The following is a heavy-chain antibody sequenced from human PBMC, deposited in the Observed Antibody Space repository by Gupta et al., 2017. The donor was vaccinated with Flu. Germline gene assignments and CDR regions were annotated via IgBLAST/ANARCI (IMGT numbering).Heavy chain of an antibody. CDR3: ARPVLYGSGSALFGGMDV. Sequence: QVQLVESGGGVVQPGRSLRLSCAASGFTFSSYGLHWVRQAPGKGLEWVAVIWYDGSNKYYADSVKGRFTISRDNSKNTLYLQMNSLRAEDTAVYYCARPVLYGSGSALFGGMDVWGQGTTVTVSS. V-gene: IGHV3-33*01. CDR1: GFTFSSYG. D-gene: IGHD3-10*01. J-gene: IGHJ6*02. CDR2: IWYDGSNK.